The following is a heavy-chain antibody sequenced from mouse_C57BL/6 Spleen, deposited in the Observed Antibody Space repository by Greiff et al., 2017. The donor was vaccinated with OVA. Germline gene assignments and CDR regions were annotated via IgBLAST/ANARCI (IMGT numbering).Heavy chain of an antibody. Sequence: EVQVVESGPGLVKPSQSLSLTCSVTGYSITSGYYWNWIRQFPGNKLEWMGYISYDGSNNYKPSLKNRISITRDTSKNQLFLKLNSVATEDTATYYCARVTVVARFDYWGQGTTLTVSS. CDR1: GYSITSGYY. D-gene: IGHD1-1*01. CDR2: ISYDGSN. J-gene: IGHJ2*01. CDR3: ARVTVVARFDY. V-gene: IGHV3-6*01.